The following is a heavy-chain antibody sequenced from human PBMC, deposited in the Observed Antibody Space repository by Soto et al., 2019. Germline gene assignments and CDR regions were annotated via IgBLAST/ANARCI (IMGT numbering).Heavy chain of an antibody. Sequence: EVQLVESGGGLVKPGGSLRLSCAASGFTFSNAWMSWVRQAPGKGLEWVGRIKSKTDGGTTDYAAPVKGRLTISRDDSKNTLYLQMNSLKTEDTAVYYCTTEQFLEWLLGDYLDYWGQGTLVTVSS. CDR1: GFTFSNAW. V-gene: IGHV3-15*01. J-gene: IGHJ4*02. D-gene: IGHD3-3*01. CDR2: IKSKTDGGTT. CDR3: TTEQFLEWLLGDYLDY.